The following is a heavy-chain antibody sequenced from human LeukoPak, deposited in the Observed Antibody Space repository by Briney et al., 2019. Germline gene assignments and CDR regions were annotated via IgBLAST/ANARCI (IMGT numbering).Heavy chain of an antibody. Sequence: PSETLSLTCAVYGGSFSGYYRSWIRQPPGKGLEWIGEINHSGSTNYNPSLKSRVTISVDTSKNQFSLKLSSVTAADTAVYYCASLYGMDVWGQGTTVTVSS. J-gene: IGHJ6*02. V-gene: IGHV4-34*01. CDR2: INHSGST. CDR1: GGSFSGYY. CDR3: ASLYGMDV.